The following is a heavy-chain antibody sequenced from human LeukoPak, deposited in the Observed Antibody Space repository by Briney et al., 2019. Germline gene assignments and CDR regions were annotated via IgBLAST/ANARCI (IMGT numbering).Heavy chain of an antibody. D-gene: IGHD4-11*01. CDR2: ISGTGGST. V-gene: IGHV3-23*01. Sequence: GGSLRLSCAASGFTFSSYAMSWVRQAPGKGLEWVSAISGTGGSTYYADSVKGRFTISRDNSKNTLYLQMNSLRAEDTAVYYCAKATVSYYYYYMDVWGKGTTVTVSS. CDR1: GFTFSSYA. J-gene: IGHJ6*03. CDR3: AKATVSYYYYYMDV.